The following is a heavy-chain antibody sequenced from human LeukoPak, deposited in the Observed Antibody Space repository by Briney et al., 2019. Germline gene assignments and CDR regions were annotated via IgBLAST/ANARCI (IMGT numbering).Heavy chain of an antibody. V-gene: IGHV3-30-3*01. CDR1: GFTFSSYA. D-gene: IGHD7-27*01. J-gene: IGHJ4*02. CDR3: ARDNWGFDY. Sequence: GGSLRLSCAASGFTFSSYAMHWVRQAPGKGLEWVAVISYDGSNKYYADSVKGRFTISRDNSKNTLYLQMNSLRAEDTAVYYCARDNWGFDYWGQGTLVTVSS. CDR2: ISYDGSNK.